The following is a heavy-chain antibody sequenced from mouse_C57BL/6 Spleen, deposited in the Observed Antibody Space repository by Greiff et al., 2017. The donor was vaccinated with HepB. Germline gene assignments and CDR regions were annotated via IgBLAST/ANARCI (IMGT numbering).Heavy chain of an antibody. CDR3: AREDYGSSPWFAY. CDR1: GYTFTSYW. V-gene: IGHV1-72*01. CDR2: IDPNSGGT. D-gene: IGHD1-1*01. J-gene: IGHJ3*01. Sequence: VKLMESGAELVKPGASVKLSCKASGYTFTSYWMHWVKQRPGRGLEWIGRIDPNSGGTKYNEKFKSKATLTVDKPSSTAYMQLSSLTSEDSAVYYCAREDYGSSPWFAYWGQGTLVTVSA.